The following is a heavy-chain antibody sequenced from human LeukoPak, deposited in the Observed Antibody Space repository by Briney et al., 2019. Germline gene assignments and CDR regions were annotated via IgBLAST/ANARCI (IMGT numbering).Heavy chain of an antibody. Sequence: GGSLRLSCAASGFTFSSYAMSWVRQAPGKGLEWVSAISGSGGSTYYADSVKGRFTISRDNSKNRLYLQMNSLRAEDTAVYYCAKASAAVRLIYYFDYWGQGTLVTVSS. V-gene: IGHV3-23*01. J-gene: IGHJ4*02. CDR3: AKASAAVRLIYYFDY. CDR1: GFTFSSYA. CDR2: ISGSGGST. D-gene: IGHD2-21*02.